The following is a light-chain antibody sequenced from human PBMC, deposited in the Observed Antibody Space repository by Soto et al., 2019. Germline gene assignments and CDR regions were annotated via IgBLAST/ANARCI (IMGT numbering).Light chain of an antibody. CDR1: SGDVGAYNY. J-gene: IGLJ1*01. Sequence: LTQPRSVSGSPGQSVTISCTGASGDVGAYNYVSWYQQHPGKAPKLIIYDVTKRPSGVPDRFSGSKSGNTASLTISGLQAEDEADYYCCSYAGDYSYVFGTGTKVTVL. CDR3: CSYAGDYSYV. V-gene: IGLV2-11*01. CDR2: DVT.